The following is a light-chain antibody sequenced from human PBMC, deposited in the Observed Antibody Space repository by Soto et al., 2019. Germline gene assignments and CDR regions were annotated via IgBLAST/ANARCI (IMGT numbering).Light chain of an antibody. Sequence: EIVMALSPSSLPVSQGERASLSCRASQSVSSNVAWYQQKPGQAPRLLIYDASTRATGVPARFSGSGSGTDFTLTISSLQSEDFAVYYCQHYNNWPYTFGQGTKVDIK. J-gene: IGKJ2*01. CDR1: QSVSSN. CDR2: DAS. CDR3: QHYNNWPYT. V-gene: IGKV3-15*01.